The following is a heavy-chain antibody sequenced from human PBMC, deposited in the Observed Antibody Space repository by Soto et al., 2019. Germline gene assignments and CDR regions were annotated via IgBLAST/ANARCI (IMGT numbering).Heavy chain of an antibody. CDR3: ARLQEAAGDNDLTFDY. D-gene: IGHD6-13*01. CDR1: GYSFTSYW. J-gene: IGHJ4*02. V-gene: IGHV5-10-1*01. CDR2: IDPSDSYT. Sequence: EVQLVQSGAEVKKPGESLRISRKGSGYSFTSYWISWVRQMPGKGLEWMGRIDPSDSYTNYSPSFQGYVTISADKSISTAYLQWSSLKASDTAMYYCARLQEAAGDNDLTFDYWGQGTLVTVSS.